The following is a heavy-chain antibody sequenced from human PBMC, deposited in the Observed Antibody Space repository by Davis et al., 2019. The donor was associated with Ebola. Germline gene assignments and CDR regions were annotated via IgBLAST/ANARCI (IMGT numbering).Heavy chain of an antibody. CDR1: GDSISAYY. D-gene: IGHD6-19*01. Sequence: SETLSLTCTVSGDSISAYYWSWIRRPPGKGLEWIGNIYYTGTTNYNPSLRGRVTMSVDTSQNQFSLKLSSVTAADTAVYYCARSLYSSLSHAAYWGQGAQVTVSS. J-gene: IGHJ4*02. CDR2: IYYTGTT. CDR3: ARSLYSSLSHAAY. V-gene: IGHV4-59*01.